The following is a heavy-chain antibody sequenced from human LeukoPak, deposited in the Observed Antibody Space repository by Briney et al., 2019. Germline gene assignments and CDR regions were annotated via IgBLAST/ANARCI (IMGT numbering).Heavy chain of an antibody. D-gene: IGHD6-19*01. J-gene: IGHJ4*02. CDR1: GFTFSSCS. CDR2: ISSSSYI. V-gene: IGHV3-21*04. CDR3: ARAARSSGWYYFFDY. Sequence: GGSLRLSCAASGFTFSSCSMNWVRQAPGKGLEWGSSISSSSYIYYADSVKGRFTISRDNAKNSLYLQMNSLRAEDTAVYYCARAARSSGWYYFFDYWGQGTLVTVSS.